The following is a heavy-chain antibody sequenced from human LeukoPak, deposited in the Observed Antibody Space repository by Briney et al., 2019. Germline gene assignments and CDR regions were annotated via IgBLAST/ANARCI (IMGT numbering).Heavy chain of an antibody. D-gene: IGHD5-18*01. CDR1: GFTFSGSA. J-gene: IGHJ4*02. CDR2: IRSKADGGTT. CDR3: TTDLAAMIRAVDH. V-gene: IGHV3-15*01. Sequence: GGSLRLSCAASGFTFSGSAMHWVRQASGKGLEWVGRIRSKADGGTTDYTAPVKGRFTISRDDSKNTLYLQMNSLKTEDTAVYYCTTDLAAMIRAVDHWGQGTLVTVSS.